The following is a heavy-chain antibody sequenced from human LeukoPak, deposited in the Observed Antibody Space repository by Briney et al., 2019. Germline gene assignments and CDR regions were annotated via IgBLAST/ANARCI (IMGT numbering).Heavy chain of an antibody. V-gene: IGHV3-11*05. CDR3: TRERRGSYYAFES. CDR2: VMSGRGST. CDR1: AFSVSDYS. D-gene: IGHD3-16*01. Sequence: GGSLRLSCAASAFSVSDYSISWIRQSRGKGPEWLSYVMSGRGSTNYADSVKGRFTISRDNAKNSVALQLDGLRADDTAVYFCTRERRGSYYAFESWGQGTLVTVSS. J-gene: IGHJ4*02.